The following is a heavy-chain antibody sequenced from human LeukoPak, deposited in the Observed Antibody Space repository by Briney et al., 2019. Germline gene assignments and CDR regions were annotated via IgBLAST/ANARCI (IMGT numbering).Heavy chain of an antibody. CDR1: GFTFSDHN. CDR2: TRSKLNTYTT. V-gene: IGHV3-72*01. CDR3: TRDARWELRNNYFDY. D-gene: IGHD1-26*01. Sequence: GGSLRLSCAASGFTFSDHNMDWVRQAPGKGLEWVGRTRSKLNTYTTEYAASVKGRFTISRDDSKSIAYLQMNSLKTEDTAVYYCTRDARWELRNNYFDYWGQGTLVTVSS. J-gene: IGHJ4*02.